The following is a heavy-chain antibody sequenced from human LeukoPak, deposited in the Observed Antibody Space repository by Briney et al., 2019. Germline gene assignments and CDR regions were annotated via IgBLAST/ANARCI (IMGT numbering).Heavy chain of an antibody. CDR1: GYTFTNYA. CDR2: INPSGGST. V-gene: IGHV1-46*01. J-gene: IGHJ4*02. D-gene: IGHD5-18*01. Sequence: GASVKVSCKASGYTFTNYAMNWVRQAPGQGLEWMGIINPSGGSTSYAQKFQGRVTMTRDMSTSTVYMELSSLRSEDTAVYYCARDSEDTTMGPGYWGQGTLVTVSS. CDR3: ARDSEDTTMGPGY.